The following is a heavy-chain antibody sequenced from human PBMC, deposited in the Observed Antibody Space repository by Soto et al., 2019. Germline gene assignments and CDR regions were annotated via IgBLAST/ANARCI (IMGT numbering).Heavy chain of an antibody. CDR2: ISGSGGST. D-gene: IGHD6-13*01. Sequence: GGSLRLSCAASGFTFSSYAMSWVRQAPGKGLEWVSAISGSGGSTYYADSVKFRFTISRDNSKNTLYLQMNSLSAEDTAVYYCENGRQQLEPHTPYYSGMDVWGQGNTVTVSS. CDR3: ENGRQQLEPHTPYYSGMDV. V-gene: IGHV3-23*01. CDR1: GFTFSSYA. J-gene: IGHJ6*02.